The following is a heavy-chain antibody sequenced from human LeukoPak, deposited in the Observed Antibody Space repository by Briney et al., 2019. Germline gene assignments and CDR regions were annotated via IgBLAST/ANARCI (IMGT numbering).Heavy chain of an antibody. J-gene: IGHJ6*03. Sequence: PGGSLRLSCAASGFTFSSYSMMWVRQAPGKGLEWVSYISSSSTTIHYADSVKGRFTISRDNAKNSVYLQMNSLRAEDTALYFCARDATTEPGTVYMDVWGKGTTVTISS. CDR2: ISSSSTTI. V-gene: IGHV3-48*01. D-gene: IGHD6-13*01. CDR1: GFTFSSYS. CDR3: ARDATTEPGTVYMDV.